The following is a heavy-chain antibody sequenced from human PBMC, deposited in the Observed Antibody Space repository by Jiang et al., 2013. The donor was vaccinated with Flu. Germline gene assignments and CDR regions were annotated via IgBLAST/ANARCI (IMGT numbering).Heavy chain of an antibody. CDR2: TYYRSKWYT. J-gene: IGHJ4*02. V-gene: IGHV6-1*01. D-gene: IGHD2-2*01. CDR3: ARGYKYAYDY. CDR1: GDSVSTNNAG. Sequence: QTLSLTCAISGDSVSTNNAGWHWIRQSPSRGLEWLGRTYYRSKWYTDYAVSLKSRIIINSDTSKNQFSLQLNSVAPEDTALYYCARGYKYAYDYWGQGIWSPSPQ.